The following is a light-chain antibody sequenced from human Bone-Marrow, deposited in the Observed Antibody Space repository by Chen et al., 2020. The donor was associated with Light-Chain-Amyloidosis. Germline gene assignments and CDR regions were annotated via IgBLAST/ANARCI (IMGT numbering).Light chain of an antibody. Sequence: SYELTQPPSVSVSPGQPARITCSGDDLPKKYAYWYQQKPVQAPVLVIHRDTERPSGISERFSGSSSGTTATLTISGVQAEDEADYHCQSADSSGTYEVIFGGGTKLTVL. V-gene: IGLV3-25*03. J-gene: IGLJ2*01. CDR2: RDT. CDR1: DLPKKY. CDR3: QSADSSGTYEVI.